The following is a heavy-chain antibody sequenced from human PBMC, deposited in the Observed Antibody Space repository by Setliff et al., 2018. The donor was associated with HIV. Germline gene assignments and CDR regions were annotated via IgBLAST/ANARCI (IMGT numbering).Heavy chain of an antibody. CDR1: DASISVGTYY. Sequence: TLSLTCSVSDASISVGTYYWSWIRQPAGKGLEWIGHVYTSGSTSGSTYYNPSLKSRVTISVDTSKNQFSLKLSSVTAADTAVYYCARGQWGGYFDYWGQGTLVTVSS. CDR2: VYTSGSTSGST. J-gene: IGHJ4*02. V-gene: IGHV4-61*09. CDR3: ARGQWGGYFDY. D-gene: IGHD6-19*01.